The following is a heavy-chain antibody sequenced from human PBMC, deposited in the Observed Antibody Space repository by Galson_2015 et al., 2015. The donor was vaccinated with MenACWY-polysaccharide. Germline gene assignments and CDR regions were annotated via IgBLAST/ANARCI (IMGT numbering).Heavy chain of an antibody. J-gene: IGHJ6*02. V-gene: IGHV3-48*03. CDR2: ITSSTSAI. D-gene: IGHD1-26*01. Sequence: SLRLSCAASGFIFSSYEMNWVRQAPGKGLEWVSHITSSTSAIYYADSVKGRFTISRDNAKNSLYLQMSSLRAEDTAVYYCARGSYGNGYGMDVWGQGTTVTASS. CDR3: ARGSYGNGYGMDV. CDR1: GFIFSSYE.